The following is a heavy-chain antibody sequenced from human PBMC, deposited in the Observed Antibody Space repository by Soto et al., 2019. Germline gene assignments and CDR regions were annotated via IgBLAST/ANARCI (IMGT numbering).Heavy chain of an antibody. CDR1: GGTFSNYA. CDR2: IIPIFGTT. CDR3: ASVSSSWYKDYFDY. Sequence: QVQLVQSGAEVKKPGSSVKVSCKASGGTFSNYAISWVRQAPGQGLEWMGGIIPIFGTTNYAQRFQGRVTIAADESTSNAYMELSSLRSEDTAVYYWASVSSSWYKDYFDYWGQGTLVTVSS. V-gene: IGHV1-69*12. D-gene: IGHD6-13*01. J-gene: IGHJ4*02.